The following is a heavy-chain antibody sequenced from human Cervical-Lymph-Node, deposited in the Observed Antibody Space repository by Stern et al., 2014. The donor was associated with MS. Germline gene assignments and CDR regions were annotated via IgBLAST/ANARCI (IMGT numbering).Heavy chain of an antibody. V-gene: IGHV1-18*01. D-gene: IGHD3-3*01. Sequence: VQLVESGAEVKKPGASVKFSCKASGYFFTSYGISWVRQAPGQGLEWMGWISADNGDTNYAQNVQGRVTMTTDTSTNTAYMELSSLRSDDTALYYCARDSLIRTFGVEEGMDVWGQGTTVTVSS. CDR1: GYFFTSYG. CDR3: ARDSLIRTFGVEEGMDV. J-gene: IGHJ6*02. CDR2: ISADNGDT.